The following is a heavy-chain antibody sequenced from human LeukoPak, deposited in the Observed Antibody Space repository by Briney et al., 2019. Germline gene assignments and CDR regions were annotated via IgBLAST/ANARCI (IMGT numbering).Heavy chain of an antibody. CDR2: VSGNGGST. CDR3: ARSLFVSGRSYYFDY. J-gene: IGHJ4*02. V-gene: IGHV3-23*01. CDR1: GFTFSTYA. D-gene: IGHD3-10*01. Sequence: GGSLRLSCAASGFTFSTYALSWVRQAPGKGLEWVSAVSGNGGSTYYADSVKGHFTISRDNSKNTLNLQMNSLRAEDTAVYYCARSLFVSGRSYYFDYWGQGTLVTVSS.